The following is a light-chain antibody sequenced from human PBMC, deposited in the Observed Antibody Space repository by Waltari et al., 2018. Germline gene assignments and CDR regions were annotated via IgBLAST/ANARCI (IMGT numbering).Light chain of an antibody. J-gene: IGLJ3*02. CDR2: GNN. CDR3: QSYDSRLSAYV. Sequence: QSVLTQPPSVSGAPGQTVTIPCPGGSSNIGAPYDVHWYQHLLGTAPKVVVYGNNNRPSGVPDRFSGSKSGTSASLTISGLQAEDEADYYCQSYDSRLSAYVFGGGTKLTVL. V-gene: IGLV1-40*01. CDR1: SSNIGAPYD.